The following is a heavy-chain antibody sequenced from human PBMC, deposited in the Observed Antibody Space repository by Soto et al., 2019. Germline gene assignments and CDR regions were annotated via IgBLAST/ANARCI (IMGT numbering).Heavy chain of an antibody. CDR3: ARVPWGGTYYFDF. V-gene: IGHV5-51*01. CDR2: IYPGDSDT. D-gene: IGHD2-21*01. J-gene: IGHJ4*02. CDR1: GYIFTNYW. Sequence: PGESLKISRKGSGYIFTNYWIAWVRQMPGKGLEWMGIIYPGDSDTRYSPSFQGQVTISADKSISTAYLQWSSLKASDTAMYYCARVPWGGTYYFDFWGLGTLVTVSS.